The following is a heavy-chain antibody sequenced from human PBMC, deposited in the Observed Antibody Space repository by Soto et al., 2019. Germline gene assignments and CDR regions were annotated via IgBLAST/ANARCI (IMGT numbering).Heavy chain of an antibody. D-gene: IGHD6-19*01. V-gene: IGHV4-59*08. CDR1: GGSISSYY. J-gene: IGHJ3*02. CDR2: IYYSGST. Sequence: PSETLSLTCTVSGGSISSYYWSWIRQPPGKGLEWIGYIYYSGSTNYNPSLKGRVTISVDTSKNQFSLKLSSVTAADTAFFYFARSGLVVAGTGVFDIWGQGTLVPVSS. CDR3: ARSGLVVAGTGVFDI.